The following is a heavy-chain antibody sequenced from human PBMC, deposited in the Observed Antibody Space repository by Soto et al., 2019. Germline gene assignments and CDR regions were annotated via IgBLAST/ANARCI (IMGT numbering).Heavy chain of an antibody. CDR2: INSDGSST. V-gene: IGHV3-74*01. CDR1: GFTFSSYW. J-gene: IGHJ4*02. D-gene: IGHD6-19*01. CDR3: ARKGAVAGVGY. Sequence: EVQLVESGGGLVQPGGSLRLSCAASGFTFSSYWLHWVRQAPGKGLVWLSRINSDGSSTNYADSVKGRFTISRDNAKSTLYLQLNSVRAEDTAVYYCARKGAVAGVGYWGQGTLVTVSS.